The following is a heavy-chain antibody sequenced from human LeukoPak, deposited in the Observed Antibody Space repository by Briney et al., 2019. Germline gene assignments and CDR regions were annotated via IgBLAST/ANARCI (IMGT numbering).Heavy chain of an antibody. J-gene: IGHJ4*02. V-gene: IGHV3-7*01. CDR2: MREDGTEI. D-gene: IGHD1-26*01. CDR1: GFPFNVQT. CDR3: VRGGATGGRFEN. Sequence: GGSLRLSGAASGFPFNVQTVSWVRQAPGKGPDWVASMREDGTEIHYVDSVKGRFTISRDNFKKSVYLQMNSLRDEDTAVYYCVRGGATGGRFENWGQGTLVTVSS.